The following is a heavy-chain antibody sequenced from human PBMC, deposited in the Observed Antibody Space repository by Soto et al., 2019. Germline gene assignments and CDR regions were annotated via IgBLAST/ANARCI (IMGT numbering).Heavy chain of an antibody. Sequence: GGSLRLSCAASGFTFSSYGMHWVRQAPGKGLEWVAVISYDGSNKYYADSVKGRFTISRDNSKNTLYLQMNSLRAEDTAVYCCAKDFSSRLVPAYYYYYGMDVWGQGTTVTVSS. CDR1: GFTFSSYG. J-gene: IGHJ6*02. CDR2: ISYDGSNK. CDR3: AKDFSSRLVPAYYYYYGMDV. V-gene: IGHV3-30*18. D-gene: IGHD6-19*01.